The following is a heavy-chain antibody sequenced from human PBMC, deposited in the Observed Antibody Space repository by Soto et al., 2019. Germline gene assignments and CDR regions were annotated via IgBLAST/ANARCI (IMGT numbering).Heavy chain of an antibody. D-gene: IGHD2-15*01. CDR1: GYTFTSYA. V-gene: IGHV1-3*01. CDR2: INAGNGNT. CDR3: AREYCSGGSCYSGSWFDP. Sequence: ASVKVSCKASGYTFTSYAMHWVRQAPGQRLECMGWINAGNGNTKYSQKFQGRVTITRDTSASTAYMELSSLRSEDTAVYYCAREYCSGGSCYSGSWFDPWGQGTLVTVSS. J-gene: IGHJ5*02.